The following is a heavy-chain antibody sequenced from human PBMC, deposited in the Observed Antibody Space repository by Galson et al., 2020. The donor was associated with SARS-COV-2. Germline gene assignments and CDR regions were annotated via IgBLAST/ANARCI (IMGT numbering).Heavy chain of an antibody. V-gene: IGHV3-11*01. CDR2: ISSSGSTI. D-gene: IGHD6-13*01. CDR3: ARDQAAAGGYYYYGMDV. Sequence: KIGESLKISCAASGFTFSDYYMSWIRQAPGKGLEWVSYISSSGSTIYYADSVKGRFTISRDNAKNSLYLQMNSLRAEDTAVYYCARDQAAAGGYYYYGMDVWGQGTTVTGSS. CDR1: GFTFSDYY. J-gene: IGHJ6*02.